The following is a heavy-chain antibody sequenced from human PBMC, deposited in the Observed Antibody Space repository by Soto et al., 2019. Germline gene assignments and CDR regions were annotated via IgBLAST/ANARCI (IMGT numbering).Heavy chain of an antibody. Sequence: PGESLKISCKGSGYSFTSYWIGWVRQMPGKGLEWMGIIYPGDSDTRYSPSFQGQVTISADKPISTAYLQWSSLKAEHTDMYYCTTVGPVTTVTTCDDWGQGTLVSVSA. V-gene: IGHV5-51*01. CDR1: GYSFTSYW. J-gene: IGHJ4*02. CDR3: TTVGPVTTVTTCDD. CDR2: IYPGDSDT. D-gene: IGHD4-17*01.